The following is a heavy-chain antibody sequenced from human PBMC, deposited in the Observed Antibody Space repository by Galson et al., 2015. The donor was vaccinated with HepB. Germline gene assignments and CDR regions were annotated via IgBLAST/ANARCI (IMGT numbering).Heavy chain of an antibody. D-gene: IGHD3-22*01. J-gene: IGHJ4*02. CDR2: ISSSSSTI. Sequence: SLRLSCAASGFTFSSYSMNWVRQAPGKGLEWVSYISSSSSTIYYADSVKGRFTISRDNAKNSLYLQMNSLRAEDTAVYYCARDLFGSSGYWDYWGQGTLVTVSS. CDR3: ARDLFGSSGYWDY. V-gene: IGHV3-48*01. CDR1: GFTFSSYS.